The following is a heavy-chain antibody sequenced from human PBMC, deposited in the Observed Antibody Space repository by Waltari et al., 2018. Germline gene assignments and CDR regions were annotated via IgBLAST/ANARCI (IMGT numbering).Heavy chain of an antibody. D-gene: IGHD1-20*01. CDR3: ASERGGDDNWDFDY. Sequence: QVQLVQSGAEVKKPGSSVKVSCKASGGTFSSYAISWVRQAPGQGLEWMGGIIPIFGTANYAQKFQGRVTMTRDTSISTAYMELSRLRSDDTAVYYCASERGGDDNWDFDYWGQGTLVTVSS. CDR2: IIPIFGTA. J-gene: IGHJ4*02. V-gene: IGHV1-69*06. CDR1: GGTFSSYA.